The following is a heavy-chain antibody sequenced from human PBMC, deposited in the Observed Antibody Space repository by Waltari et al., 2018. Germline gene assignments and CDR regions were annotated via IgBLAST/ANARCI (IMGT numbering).Heavy chain of an antibody. D-gene: IGHD2-15*01. CDR1: GYRFSSDW. J-gene: IGHJ5*02. CDR2: MYPGDSDT. Sequence: EVQLVQSGAEVKKPGESLKISCKASGYRFSSDWIVWVRQMPGTGLEWLGMMYPGDSDTRYSPSFEGQVTISADKFINTAYLMLKSLKTSDTAMYYCAKGCIPNWFDPWGQRTLVTVSS. V-gene: IGHV5-51*01. CDR3: AKGCIPNWFDP.